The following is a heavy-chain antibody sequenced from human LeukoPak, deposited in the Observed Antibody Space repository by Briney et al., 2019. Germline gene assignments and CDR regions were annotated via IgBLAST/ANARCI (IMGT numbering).Heavy chain of an antibody. Sequence: GASVKVSCKASGGTFSSYAISWVRQAPGQGLEWMGRIIPILGIANYAQKFQGRVTITADKSTSTAYMELSSLRSEDTAVYYCARHGVEVVEGTWGQGPLVTVSS. CDR3: ARHGVEVVEGT. D-gene: IGHD2-2*01. J-gene: IGHJ1*01. CDR2: IIPILGIA. CDR1: GGTFSSYA. V-gene: IGHV1-69*04.